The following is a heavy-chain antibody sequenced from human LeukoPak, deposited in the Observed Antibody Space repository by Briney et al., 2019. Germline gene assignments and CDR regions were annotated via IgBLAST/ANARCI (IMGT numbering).Heavy chain of an antibody. CDR1: GGSFSGYY. CDR2: INHSGST. V-gene: IGHV4-34*01. D-gene: IGHD2-15*01. J-gene: IGHJ6*04. CDR3: ARGRYCSGGSCYSPYYYYYGMGV. Sequence: SETLSLTCAVYGGSFSGYYWSWIRQPPGKGLEWIGEINHSGSTNYNPSLKSRVTISVDTSKNQFSLKLSSVTAADTAVYYCARGRYCSGGSCYSPYYYYYGMGVWGKGTTVTVSS.